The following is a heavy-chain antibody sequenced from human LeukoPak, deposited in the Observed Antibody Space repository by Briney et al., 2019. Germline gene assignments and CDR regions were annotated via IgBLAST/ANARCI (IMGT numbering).Heavy chain of an antibody. D-gene: IGHD5-12*01. V-gene: IGHV3-23*01. CDR2: ISGSGGST. CDR3: AKGAREYSGYDDYFDY. Sequence: GGSLRLSCAASGFAFSSYAMSWVRQAPGKGLEWVSAISGSGGSTYYADSVKGRFTISRDNSKNTLYLQMNSLRAEDTAVYYCAKGAREYSGYDDYFDYWGQGTLVTVSS. J-gene: IGHJ4*02. CDR1: GFAFSSYA.